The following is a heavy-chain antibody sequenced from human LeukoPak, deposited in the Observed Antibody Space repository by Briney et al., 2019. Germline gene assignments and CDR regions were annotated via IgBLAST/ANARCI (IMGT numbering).Heavy chain of an antibody. D-gene: IGHD2-2*02. V-gene: IGHV1-2*04. CDR1: GYTFTGYY. CDR2: INPNSGGT. Sequence: ASVKVSCKASGYTFTGYYMHWVRQAPGQGLEWMGWINPNSGGTNYAQKFQGWVTMTRDTSISTAYMELSGPRSDDTAVYYCARDGDCSSTSCYTFDYWGQGTLVTVSS. CDR3: ARDGDCSSTSCYTFDY. J-gene: IGHJ4*02.